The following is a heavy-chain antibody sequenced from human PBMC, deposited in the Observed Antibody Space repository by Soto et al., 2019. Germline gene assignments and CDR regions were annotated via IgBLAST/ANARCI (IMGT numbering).Heavy chain of an antibody. V-gene: IGHV1-18*04. D-gene: IGHD1-26*01. CDR1: GYTFTSYG. CDR3: ARDQWGGVVGASVAGQHYYYYYGMDV. CDR2: ISAYNGNT. Sequence: ASVKVSCKASGYTFTSYGISWVRQAPGQGLEWMGWISAYNGNTNYAQKLQGRVTMTTDTPTSTAYMELRSLRSDDTAVYYCARDQWGGVVGASVAGQHYYYYYGMDVWGQGTTVPVS. J-gene: IGHJ6*02.